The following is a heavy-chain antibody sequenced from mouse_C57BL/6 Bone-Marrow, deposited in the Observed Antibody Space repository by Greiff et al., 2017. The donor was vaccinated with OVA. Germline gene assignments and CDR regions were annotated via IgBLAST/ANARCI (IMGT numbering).Heavy chain of an antibody. V-gene: IGHV2-2*01. Sequence: VQLQQSGPGLVQPSQSLSITCTVSGFSLTSYGVHWVRQSPGKGLEWLGVIWSGGSTDYNAAFISRLSISKDNSKSQVFFKMNSLQADDTAIYYWARPYLRFAYWGQGTLVTVSA. J-gene: IGHJ3*01. CDR1: GFSLTSYG. CDR3: ARPYLRFAY. CDR2: IWSGGST. D-gene: IGHD5-5*01.